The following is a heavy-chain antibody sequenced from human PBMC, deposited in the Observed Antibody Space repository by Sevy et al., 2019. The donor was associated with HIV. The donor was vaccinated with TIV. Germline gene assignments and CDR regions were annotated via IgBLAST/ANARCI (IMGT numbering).Heavy chain of an antibody. V-gene: IGHV3-30-3*01. Sequence: GGSLRLSCAASGFTFSSYAMHWVRQAPGKGLEWVAVISYDGCNKYYADSVKGRFTISRDNSKSTLYLQMNSLRAEDTAVYYCARDQHDYGGNLRTGWFDPWGQGTLVTVSS. J-gene: IGHJ5*02. CDR2: ISYDGCNK. CDR1: GFTFSSYA. CDR3: ARDQHDYGGNLRTGWFDP. D-gene: IGHD4-17*01.